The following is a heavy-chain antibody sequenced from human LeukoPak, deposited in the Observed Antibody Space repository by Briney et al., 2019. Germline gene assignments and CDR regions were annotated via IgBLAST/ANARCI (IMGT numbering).Heavy chain of an antibody. CDR2: MFASGST. V-gene: IGHV3-66*01. CDR3: ARAPITTTSQEFDY. D-gene: IGHD1-26*01. J-gene: IGHJ4*02. Sequence: GGSLRLSCTASGFSVSSNYMSWVRQAPGKGLEWVSVMFASGSTYYADSVKGRFTFSRDIFRNTLYLQLNSLRAEDTAVYYCARAPITTTSQEFDYWGQGTLVTVSS. CDR1: GFSVSSNY.